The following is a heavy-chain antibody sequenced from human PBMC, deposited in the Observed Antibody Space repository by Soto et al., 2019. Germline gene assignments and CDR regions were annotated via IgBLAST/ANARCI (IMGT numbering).Heavy chain of an antibody. CDR2: ISYDGSNK. CDR3: ARDGEMATILWYFDL. CDR1: GFTFSSYA. Sequence: QVQLVESGGGVVQPGRSLRLSCAASGFTFSSYAMHWVRQAPGKGLEWVAVISYDGSNKYYADSVKGRFTISRNNYKNTLYLQMNSLRAEDTAVYYSARDGEMATILWYFDLWGLGTLVTVSS. D-gene: IGHD5-12*01. J-gene: IGHJ2*01. V-gene: IGHV3-30-3*01.